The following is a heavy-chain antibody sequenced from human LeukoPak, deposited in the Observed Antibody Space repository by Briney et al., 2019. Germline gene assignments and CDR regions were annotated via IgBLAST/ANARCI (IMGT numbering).Heavy chain of an antibody. D-gene: IGHD5-12*01. Sequence: GGSLRLSCAASGFTFSSYSMNWVRQAPGKGLEWVSSISSSSSYIYYADSVKGRFTISRDNAKNSLYLQMNSLRAEDTAVYYCARGADVDGQRPIDYWGQGTLVTVSS. J-gene: IGHJ4*02. CDR1: GFTFSSYS. CDR2: ISSSSSYI. CDR3: ARGADVDGQRPIDY. V-gene: IGHV3-21*01.